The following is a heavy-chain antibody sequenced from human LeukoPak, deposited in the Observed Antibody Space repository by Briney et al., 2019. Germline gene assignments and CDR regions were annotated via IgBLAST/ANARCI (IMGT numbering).Heavy chain of an antibody. CDR3: ARGLYGDHYGMDV. V-gene: IGHV1-2*04. CDR2: INPNSGGT. CDR1: GYTFTGYY. J-gene: IGHJ6*02. Sequence: ASVKVSCKASGYTFTGYYMHWVRQAPGQGLEWMGWINPNSGGTNYAQKFQGWVTMTRDTSISTAYMELSRLRSDDTAVYYCARGLYGDHYGMDVWGQGTTVTVSS. D-gene: IGHD4-17*01.